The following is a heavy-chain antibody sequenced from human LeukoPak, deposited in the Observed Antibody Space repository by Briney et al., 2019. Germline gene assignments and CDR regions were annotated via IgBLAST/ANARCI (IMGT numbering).Heavy chain of an antibody. CDR1: GYTFTSYG. V-gene: IGHV1-18*01. D-gene: IGHD3-10*01. CDR3: ARSGQGITMVRGVIQDPYYYYYYMDV. J-gene: IGHJ6*03. Sequence: ASVKVSCKASGYTFTSYGISWVRQAPGQGLEWMGWISAYNGNTNYAQKLQGRVTMTTDTSTSTAYMELSSLRSEDTAVYYCARSGQGITMVRGVIQDPYYYYYYMDVWGKGTTVTISS. CDR2: ISAYNGNT.